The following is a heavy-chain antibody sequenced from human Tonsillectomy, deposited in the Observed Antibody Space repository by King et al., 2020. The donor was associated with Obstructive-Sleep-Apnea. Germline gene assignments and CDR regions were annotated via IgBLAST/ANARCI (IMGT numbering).Heavy chain of an antibody. V-gene: IGHV3-23*04. CDR1: GFTFSSYA. Sequence: DVQLVESGGGLVQPGGSLRLSCAASGFTFSSYAMSWVRQGPGKGLEWVSSISGSSITSHYADSVKGRFTISRDNSKNTLYLQMNSLRAEDTAVYYCAKVPHYDILTGSNFDYWGQGTLVTVSS. D-gene: IGHD3-9*01. CDR2: ISGSSITS. J-gene: IGHJ4*02. CDR3: AKVPHYDILTGSNFDY.